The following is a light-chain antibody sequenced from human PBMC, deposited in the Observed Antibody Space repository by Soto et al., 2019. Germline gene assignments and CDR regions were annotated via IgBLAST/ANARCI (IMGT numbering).Light chain of an antibody. Sequence: EIVLTQSPATLSLSPGERAALSCRASQSVRSLLAWYQQKPGQAPRLLIYAASNRATGIPARFSGSGSGTDFTLTISDVQPEDFALYYCQQYNNWPPITFGQGTRLEIK. CDR1: QSVRSL. J-gene: IGKJ5*01. V-gene: IGKV3-11*01. CDR3: QQYNNWPPIT. CDR2: AAS.